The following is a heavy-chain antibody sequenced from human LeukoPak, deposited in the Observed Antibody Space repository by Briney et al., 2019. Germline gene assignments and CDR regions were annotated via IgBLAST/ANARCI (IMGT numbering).Heavy chain of an antibody. CDR2: IYYSGST. Sequence: SETLSLTCTVSGGSISSYYWSWIRQPPGKGLEWIGYIYYSGSTNYNPSLKSRVTISVDTSKNQFSLKLSSVTAADTAVYYCARSDKVEMATVWRLACFDYWGQGTLVTVSS. D-gene: IGHD5-24*01. V-gene: IGHV4-59*08. CDR1: GGSISSYY. CDR3: ARSDKVEMATVWRLACFDY. J-gene: IGHJ4*02.